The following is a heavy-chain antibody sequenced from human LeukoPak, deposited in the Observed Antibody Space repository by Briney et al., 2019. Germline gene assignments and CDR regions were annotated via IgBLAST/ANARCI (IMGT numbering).Heavy chain of an antibody. CDR3: ARGGDIQLWINYYYYMDV. D-gene: IGHD5-18*01. Sequence: ASVKVSCKASGYTFTGYYMHWVRQAPGQGLEWMGLINPSGGRTTYAQKFQGRVTLTRDMSTSTVYMELSSLRSEDTAVYYCARGGDIQLWINYYYYMDVWGKGTTVTVSS. V-gene: IGHV1-46*01. CDR2: INPSGGRT. J-gene: IGHJ6*03. CDR1: GYTFTGYY.